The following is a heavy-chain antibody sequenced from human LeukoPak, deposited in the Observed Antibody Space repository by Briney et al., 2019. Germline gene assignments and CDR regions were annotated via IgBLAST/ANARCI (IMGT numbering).Heavy chain of an antibody. D-gene: IGHD3-10*01. CDR2: IYYSGST. J-gene: IGHJ3*02. Sequence: SETLPLTCTVSGGSISSYYWSWIRQPPGKGLEWIGYIYYSGSTNYNPSLKSRVTISVDTSKNQFPLKLSSVTAADTAVYYCARGKYSAKYGSGSYYNRNGAFDIWGQGTMVTVSS. CDR1: GGSISSYY. CDR3: ARGKYSAKYGSGSYYNRNGAFDI. V-gene: IGHV4-59*01.